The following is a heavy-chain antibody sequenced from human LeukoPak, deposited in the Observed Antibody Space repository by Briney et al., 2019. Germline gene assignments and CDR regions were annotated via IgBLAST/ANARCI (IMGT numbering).Heavy chain of an antibody. CDR3: AKEKVAARPDYYYYMDV. CDR1: GFTFSSYG. Sequence: GSLRLSCAASGFTFSSYGMHWVRQAPGKGLEWVAFIRYDGSNKYYADSVKGRFTISRDNSKNTLYLQMNSLRAEDTAVYYCAKEKVAARPDYYYYMDVWGKGTTVTVSS. CDR2: IRYDGSNK. J-gene: IGHJ6*03. D-gene: IGHD6-6*01. V-gene: IGHV3-30*02.